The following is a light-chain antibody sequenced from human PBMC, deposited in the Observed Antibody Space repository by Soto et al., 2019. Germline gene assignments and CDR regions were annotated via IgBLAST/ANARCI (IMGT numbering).Light chain of an antibody. J-gene: IGLJ1*01. CDR3: SSYTSSSTLV. CDR2: EVS. V-gene: IGLV2-14*01. CDR1: SSDVGGYNY. Sequence: QSALSQPRSVSGSPGQSVTISCTGSSSDVGGYNYVSWYQQHPGKAPKLMIYEVSNRPSGVSNRFSGSKSGNTASLTISGLQAEDEADYYCSSYTSSSTLVFGTGTKLTVL.